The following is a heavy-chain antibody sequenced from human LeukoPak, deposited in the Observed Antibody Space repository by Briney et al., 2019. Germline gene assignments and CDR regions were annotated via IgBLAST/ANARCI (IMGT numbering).Heavy chain of an antibody. D-gene: IGHD3-22*01. V-gene: IGHV1-69*04. Sequence: SVKVSCKASGGTFSSYAISWVRQALGQGLEWMGRIIPILGIANYAQKFQGRVTITADKSTSTAYMELSSLRSEDTAVYYCARDIYYYDSSGYYYFDYWGPGTLVTVSS. CDR3: ARDIYYYDSSGYYYFDY. CDR2: IIPILGIA. J-gene: IGHJ4*02. CDR1: GGTFSSYA.